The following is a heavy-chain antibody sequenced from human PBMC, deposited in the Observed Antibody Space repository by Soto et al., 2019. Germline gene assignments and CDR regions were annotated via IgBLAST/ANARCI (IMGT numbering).Heavy chain of an antibody. CDR3: ARELYDAFDI. CDR2: ISSSSSTI. Sequence: EVQLVESGGGLVQPGGSLRLSCAASGFTFSSYSMNWVRQAPGKGLEWVSYISSSSSTIYYADSVKGRFTISRDNAKNSLYLQMNSLRAEDTAVYYCARELYDAFDIWGQWTMVTVSS. V-gene: IGHV3-48*01. CDR1: GFTFSSYS. J-gene: IGHJ3*02.